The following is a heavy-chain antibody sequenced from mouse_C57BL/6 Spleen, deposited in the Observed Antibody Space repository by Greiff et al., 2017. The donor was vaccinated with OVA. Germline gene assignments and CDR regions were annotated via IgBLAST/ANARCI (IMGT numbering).Heavy chain of an antibody. CDR1: GYTFTSYG. Sequence: VMLVESGAELARPGASVKLSCKASGYTFTSYGISWVKQRTGQGLEWIGEIYPRSGNTYYNEKFKGKATLTADKSSSTAYMELRSLTSEDSAVYFCARRDYDAYYFDYWGQGTTLTVSS. CDR2: IYPRSGNT. V-gene: IGHV1-81*01. J-gene: IGHJ2*01. CDR3: ARRDYDAYYFDY. D-gene: IGHD2-4*01.